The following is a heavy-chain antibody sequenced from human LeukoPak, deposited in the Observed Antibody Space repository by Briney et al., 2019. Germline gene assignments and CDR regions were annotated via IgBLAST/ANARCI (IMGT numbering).Heavy chain of an antibody. CDR2: ISGSGGST. CDR1: GFTFSSYE. V-gene: IGHV3-23*01. Sequence: GGSLRLSCAASGFTFSSYEMNWVRQAPGKGLEWVSAISGSGGSTYYADSVKGRFTVSRDNSKNTLYLRMNSLRAEDTAVYYCAKGRAGGYLDFDYWGQGTLVTVSS. D-gene: IGHD3-16*01. J-gene: IGHJ4*02. CDR3: AKGRAGGYLDFDY.